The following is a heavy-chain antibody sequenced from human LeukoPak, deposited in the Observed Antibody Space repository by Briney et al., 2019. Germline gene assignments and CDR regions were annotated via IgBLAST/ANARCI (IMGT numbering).Heavy chain of an antibody. CDR2: ISGYNGNT. Sequence: ASVKVSCKASGYNFNTYGISWVRQAPGQGVEWMGWISGYNGNTNYAQKFQGRVTMTTDTLTNTAYMELRSLRSDDTAVYYCAKSPNNEWEPSFDYWGQGTLVTVSS. V-gene: IGHV1-18*01. CDR3: AKSPNNEWEPSFDY. J-gene: IGHJ4*02. CDR1: GYNFNTYG. D-gene: IGHD1-26*01.